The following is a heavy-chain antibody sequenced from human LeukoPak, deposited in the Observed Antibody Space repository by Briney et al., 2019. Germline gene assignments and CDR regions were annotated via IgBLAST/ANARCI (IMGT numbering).Heavy chain of an antibody. CDR3: AREYCTNGVCYTSNFDY. Sequence: GASVKVSCKASGYTFTSYGISWVRQAPGQGLEWMGWISAYNGSTNYAQKLQGRVTMTTDTSTSTAYMELRSLRSDDTAVYYCAREYCTNGVCYTSNFDYWGQGTLVTVSS. J-gene: IGHJ4*02. CDR1: GYTFTSYG. D-gene: IGHD2-8*01. CDR2: ISAYNGST. V-gene: IGHV1-18*01.